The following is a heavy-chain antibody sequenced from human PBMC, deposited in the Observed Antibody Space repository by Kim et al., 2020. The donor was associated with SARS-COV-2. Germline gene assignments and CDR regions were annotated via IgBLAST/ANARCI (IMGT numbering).Heavy chain of an antibody. D-gene: IGHD5-12*01. Sequence: ADAVKGRFTITRDNAKTSLYLQMNSLGAEDTALYYCAKDKGWSGYDEIDYWGQGTLVTVSS. CDR3: AKDKGWSGYDEIDY. V-gene: IGHV3-9*01. J-gene: IGHJ4*02.